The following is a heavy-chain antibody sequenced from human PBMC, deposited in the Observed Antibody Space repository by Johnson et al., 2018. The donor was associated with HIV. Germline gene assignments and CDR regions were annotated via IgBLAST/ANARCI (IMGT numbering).Heavy chain of an antibody. Sequence: VQLVESGGGLVKPGGSLRLSCAASGFTFSNAWMNWVRQAPGKGLVWVSGINWNGDNTGYGDSVKGRFTISRDNAKNTLYLQMNSLRAEDTAVYYCARSWELGETAFDIWGQGTMVTVSS. V-gene: IGHV3-20*04. CDR1: GFTFSNAW. J-gene: IGHJ3*02. D-gene: IGHD1-26*01. CDR2: INWNGDNT. CDR3: ARSWELGETAFDI.